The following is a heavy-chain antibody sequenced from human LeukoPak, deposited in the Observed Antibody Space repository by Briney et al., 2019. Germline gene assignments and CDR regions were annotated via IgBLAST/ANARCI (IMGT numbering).Heavy chain of an antibody. V-gene: IGHV5-51*01. CDR1: GYSFTSYW. CDR3: ARHSDITVADS. Sequence: HGESLKISCKGSGYSFTSYWIAWVRQMPGRGLEWMGIIFPDDSDTRYSPSFQGLITTSADKSINTAYLQWSSLKASDTAMYYCARHSDITVADSWGQGTLVTVSS. CDR2: IFPDDSDT. J-gene: IGHJ5*01. D-gene: IGHD6-19*01.